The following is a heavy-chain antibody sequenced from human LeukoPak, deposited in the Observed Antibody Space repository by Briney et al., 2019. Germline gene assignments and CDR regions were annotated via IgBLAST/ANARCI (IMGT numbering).Heavy chain of an antibody. Sequence: ASVKVSCKASGGTFSSYAISWVRQALGQGLEWMGGIIPIFGTANYAQKFQGRVTITTDESTSTAYMELSSLRSEDTAVYYCALGYCSSTSCRKRETYYFDYWGQGTLVTVSS. CDR1: GGTFSSYA. J-gene: IGHJ4*02. CDR3: ALGYCSSTSCRKRETYYFDY. D-gene: IGHD2-2*01. V-gene: IGHV1-69*05. CDR2: IIPIFGTA.